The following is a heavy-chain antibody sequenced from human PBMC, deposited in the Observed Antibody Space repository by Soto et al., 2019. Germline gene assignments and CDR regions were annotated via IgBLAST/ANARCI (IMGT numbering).Heavy chain of an antibody. CDR3: AREERWSYGMDV. CDR2: IYYSGST. D-gene: IGHD2-15*01. V-gene: IGHV4-59*01. J-gene: IGHJ6*02. CDR1: GGSISSYY. Sequence: SETLSLTCTVSGGSISSYYWSWIRQPPGKGLEWIGYIYYSGSTNYNPSLKSRVTISVDTSKNQFSLKLSSVTAADTAVYYCAREERWSYGMDVWGQGTTVTVSS.